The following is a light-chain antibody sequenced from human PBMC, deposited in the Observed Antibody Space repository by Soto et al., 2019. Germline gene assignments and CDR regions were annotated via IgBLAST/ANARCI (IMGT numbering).Light chain of an antibody. CDR1: GSALGNYNL. CDR3: CSCVSGSPFDVL. CDR2: EST. J-gene: IGLJ3*02. Sequence: QSVLTQPASVSGSPGQSITISCTGPGSALGNYNLVSWYQQPPGQAPRLVIYESTKRPSGVSDRFSASKSGNTASLTISGLQAEDEADYYCCSCVSGSPFDVLFGGGTKLTVL. V-gene: IGLV2-23*01.